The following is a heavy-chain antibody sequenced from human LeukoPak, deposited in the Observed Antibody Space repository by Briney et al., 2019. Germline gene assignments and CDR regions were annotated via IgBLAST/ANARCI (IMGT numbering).Heavy chain of an antibody. CDR3: ARDLHGYSYGYFDY. CDR2: ISYDGSNN. Sequence: GGSLRLSCAASGFTFSSYAMHWVRRAPGKGLEWVAVISYDGSNNYYADSVKGRFTISRDNSENTLYLHMNSLRAEDTVLYYCARDLHGYSYGYFDYWGQGTLVTVSS. D-gene: IGHD5-18*01. CDR1: GFTFSSYA. V-gene: IGHV3-30-3*01. J-gene: IGHJ4*02.